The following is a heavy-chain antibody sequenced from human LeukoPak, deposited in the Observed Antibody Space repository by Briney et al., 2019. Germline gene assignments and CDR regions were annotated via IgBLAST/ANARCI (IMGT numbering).Heavy chain of an antibody. V-gene: IGHV4-31*03. CDR3: ARCDAPALYYYYGMDV. CDR1: GGSISSGGYY. D-gene: IGHD2-21*02. J-gene: IGHJ6*02. Sequence: SETLSLTCTVSGGSISSGGYYWSWIRQHPGKGLEWIGYIYYSGSTYYNPSLKSRVTISVDTSKNQFSLKLSSVTAADTAVYYCARCDAPALYYYYGMDVWGQGTTVTVSS. CDR2: IYYSGST.